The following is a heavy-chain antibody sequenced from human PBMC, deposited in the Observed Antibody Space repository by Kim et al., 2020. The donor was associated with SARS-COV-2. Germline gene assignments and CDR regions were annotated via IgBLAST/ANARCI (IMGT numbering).Heavy chain of an antibody. Sequence: YAQKFRGRVTMTRDTSISTAYMELSSLRSDDTAVYYCARFGDVDTAMVNDWGQGTLVTVSS. V-gene: IGHV1-2*02. J-gene: IGHJ4*02. CDR3: ARFGDVDTAMVND. D-gene: IGHD5-18*01.